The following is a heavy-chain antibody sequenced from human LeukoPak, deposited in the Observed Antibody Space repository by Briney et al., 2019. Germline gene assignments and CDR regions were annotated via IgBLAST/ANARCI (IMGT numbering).Heavy chain of an antibody. J-gene: IGHJ4*02. CDR2: IYYSGST. D-gene: IGHD2-15*01. V-gene: IGHV4-59*08. CDR1: GGSISSYY. CDR3: ASSPRYCSGGSCPYYFDY. Sequence: SETLSLTCTVSGGSISSYYWSWIRQPPGKGLEWIGYIYYSGSTNYNPSLKSRVTISADTSKNQFSLKLSSVTAADTAVYYCASSPRYCSGGSCPYYFDYWGQGTLVTVSS.